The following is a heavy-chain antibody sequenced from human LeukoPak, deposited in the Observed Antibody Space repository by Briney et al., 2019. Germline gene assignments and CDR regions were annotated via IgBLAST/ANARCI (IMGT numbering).Heavy chain of an antibody. CDR1: GFTFSSYA. CDR2: ISGSGGST. J-gene: IGHJ4*02. Sequence: RPGGSLRLSCAASGFTFSSYAMSWVRQAPGKGLEWVSAISGSGGSTYYADSVKGRFTISRDNSKNTLYLQMNSLRAEDTAVYYCARTAYYYDSSGLYDYWGQGTLVTVSS. CDR3: ARTAYYYDSSGLYDY. V-gene: IGHV3-23*01. D-gene: IGHD3-22*01.